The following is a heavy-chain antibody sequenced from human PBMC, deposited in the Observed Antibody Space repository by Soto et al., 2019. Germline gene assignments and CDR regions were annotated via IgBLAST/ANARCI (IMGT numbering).Heavy chain of an antibody. D-gene: IGHD5-12*01. V-gene: IGHV1-69*12. CDR1: GGTFSSYA. CDR3: ARGPLWGDGYNPNLGVYYYGMDV. CDR2: IIPIFGTA. Sequence: QVQLVQSGAEVKKPGSSVKVSCKASGGTFSSYAISWVRQAPGQGLEWMGGIIPIFGTANYAQKFQGRVTITADESTSTAYMELSSLRSEDTAVYYCARGPLWGDGYNPNLGVYYYGMDVWGKGTTVTVSS. J-gene: IGHJ6*04.